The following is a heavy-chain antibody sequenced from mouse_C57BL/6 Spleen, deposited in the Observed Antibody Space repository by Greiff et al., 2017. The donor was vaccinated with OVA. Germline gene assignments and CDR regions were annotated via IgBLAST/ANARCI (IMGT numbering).Heavy chain of an antibody. D-gene: IGHD2-4*01. V-gene: IGHV5-12*01. J-gene: IGHJ1*03. CDR2: ISNGGGST. CDR3: ARRDYDHWYFDD. CDR1: GFTFSDYY. Sequence: EVMLVESGGGLVQPGGSLKLSCAASGFTFSDYYMYWVRQTPEQRLEWVGYISNGGGSTYYTDTVKGRATISRENATNTQYLQLSRLKSEDTAMYYCARRDYDHWYFDDWGTGTTVTVSS.